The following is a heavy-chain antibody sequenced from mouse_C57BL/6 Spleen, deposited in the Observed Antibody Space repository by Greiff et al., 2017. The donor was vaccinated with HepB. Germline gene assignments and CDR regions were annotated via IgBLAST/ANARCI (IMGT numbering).Heavy chain of an antibody. V-gene: IGHV1-69*01. J-gene: IGHJ2*01. CDR1: GYTFTSYW. CDR3: ARRSNGEEDY. D-gene: IGHD2-5*01. Sequence: QVQLQQSGAELVMPGASVKLSCKASGYTFTSYWMHWVKQRPGQGLEWIGEIDPSDSYTNYNQKFKGKATLTVDKSSSTAYMQLSSLTSEDSAVYYCARRSNGEEDYWGQGTTLTVSS. CDR2: IDPSDSYT.